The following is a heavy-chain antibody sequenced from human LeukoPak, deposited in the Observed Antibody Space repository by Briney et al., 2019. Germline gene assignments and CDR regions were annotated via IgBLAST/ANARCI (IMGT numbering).Heavy chain of an antibody. CDR2: INHRGST. Sequence: SETLSLTCAVYGGSFSGYYWSWIRQPPGKVLEWIGEINHRGSTNYNPSLKSRVTISVDTSKNRFSLKLSSVTAADTAVYYCARCGKRGSYYKNWFDPWGQGTLVTVSS. D-gene: IGHD3-10*01. J-gene: IGHJ5*02. V-gene: IGHV4-34*01. CDR3: ARCGKRGSYYKNWFDP. CDR1: GGSFSGYY.